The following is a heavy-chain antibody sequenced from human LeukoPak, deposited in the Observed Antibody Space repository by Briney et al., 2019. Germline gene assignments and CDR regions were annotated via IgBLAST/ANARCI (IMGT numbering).Heavy chain of an antibody. CDR1: GGSISSYY. D-gene: IGHD6-13*01. Sequence: SETLSLTCTVSGGSISSYYWSWIRQPPGKGLEWIGYIYYSGSTNYNPSLKSRVTISVDTSKNQFSLKLSSVTAAGTAVYYCARSLSSSSWYPWIDYWSQGTLVTVSS. J-gene: IGHJ4*02. CDR2: IYYSGST. V-gene: IGHV4-59*01. CDR3: ARSLSSSSWYPWIDY.